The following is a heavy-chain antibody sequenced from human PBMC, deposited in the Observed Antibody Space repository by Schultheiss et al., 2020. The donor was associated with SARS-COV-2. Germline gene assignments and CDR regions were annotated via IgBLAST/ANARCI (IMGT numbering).Heavy chain of an antibody. Sequence: SETLSLTCTVSGGSISSYYWSWIRQPPGKGLEWIGEINHSGSTNYNPSLKSRVTMSVDTSKNQFSLKLSSVTAADTAVYYCARVRVTYYYGMDVWGQGTTVTVSS. D-gene: IGHD2-21*02. CDR3: ARVRVTYYYGMDV. CDR2: INHSGST. J-gene: IGHJ6*02. V-gene: IGHV4-59*08. CDR1: GGSISSYY.